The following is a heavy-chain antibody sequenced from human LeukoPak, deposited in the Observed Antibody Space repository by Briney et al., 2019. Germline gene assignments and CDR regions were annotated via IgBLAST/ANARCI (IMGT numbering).Heavy chain of an antibody. CDR3: AKGYSSGWGYYYYYMDV. D-gene: IGHD6-19*01. V-gene: IGHV3-30*02. CDR1: GFTFSSHG. J-gene: IGHJ6*03. CDR2: IRYDGSNN. Sequence: PGGSLRLSCAASGFTFSSHGMHWVRQAPGKGLEWVAFIRYDGSNNYYADSVKGRFTISRDNSKNTLYLQMNSLRAEDTAVYYCAKGYSSGWGYYYYYMDVWGNGTTVTVSS.